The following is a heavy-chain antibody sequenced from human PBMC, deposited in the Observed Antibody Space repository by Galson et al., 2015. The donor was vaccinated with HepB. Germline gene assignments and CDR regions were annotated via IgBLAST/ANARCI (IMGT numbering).Heavy chain of an antibody. D-gene: IGHD5-12*01. J-gene: IGHJ4*02. V-gene: IGHV4-31*03. CDR3: ARDLGFSGQLDY. Sequence: TLSLTCNVSGASVNSGSNCWTWIRQFPGKGLEWIGFVYTRGSTYYNPSLKGRLSISLDASMNQFSLKLTSVTVADTAVYYCARDLGFSGQLDYWGQGTLVTVSS. CDR2: VYTRGST. CDR1: GASVNSGSNC.